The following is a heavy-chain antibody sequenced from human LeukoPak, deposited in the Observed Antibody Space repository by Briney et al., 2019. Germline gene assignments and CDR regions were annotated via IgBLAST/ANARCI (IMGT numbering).Heavy chain of an antibody. CDR2: INHSGST. CDR3: ARVYSSGWYRPGAFDI. V-gene: IGHV4-34*01. Sequence: SETLSLTCAVYGGSFSGYYWSWIRQPPGKGLEWIGEINHSGSTNYNPSLKSRVTISVDTSKNQFSLKLSSVTAADTAVYYCARVYSSGWYRPGAFDIRGQGTMVTVSS. CDR1: GGSFSGYY. D-gene: IGHD6-19*01. J-gene: IGHJ3*02.